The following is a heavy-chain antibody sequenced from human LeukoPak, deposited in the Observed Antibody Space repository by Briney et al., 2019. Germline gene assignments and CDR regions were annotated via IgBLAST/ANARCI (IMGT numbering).Heavy chain of an antibody. CDR1: GGTFSSYA. CDR3: ARGRGEGYNHDY. J-gene: IGHJ4*02. D-gene: IGHD5-24*01. Sequence: SVKVSCKASGGTFSSYAISWVRQAPGQGLEWMGRIIPILGIANYAQKFQGRVTITADKATSTAYMELSSLRSEDTAVYYCARGRGEGYNHDYWGQGTLVAVSS. V-gene: IGHV1-69*04. CDR2: IIPILGIA.